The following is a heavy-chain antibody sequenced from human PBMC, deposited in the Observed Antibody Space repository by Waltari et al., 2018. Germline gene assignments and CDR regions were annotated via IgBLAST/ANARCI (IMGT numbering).Heavy chain of an antibody. CDR1: GGTFKTNA. CDR2: IPPVCGTP. Sequence: QVQLVQSGAEVKKPGSSVKVSCKASGGTFKTNAISWVRQAPGQGLEWMGGIPPVCGTPNSAQEFQGRVTITADESTSTSYMELSSLRSEDTAVYFCTRKDGDGNNWGYYGMDVWGQGTTVTVSS. V-gene: IGHV1-69*01. J-gene: IGHJ6*02. CDR3: TRKDGDGNNWGYYGMDV. D-gene: IGHD3-16*01.